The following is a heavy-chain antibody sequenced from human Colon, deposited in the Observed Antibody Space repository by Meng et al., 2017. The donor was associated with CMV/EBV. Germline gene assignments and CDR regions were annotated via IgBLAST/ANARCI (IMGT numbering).Heavy chain of an antibody. Sequence: GESLKISCVASGFSFSDYEMNWVRQAPGKGLEWVSYITTSGSSIHYAASVRGRFTISRDNAQNSLFLHMDSLRAEDTAVYYCARDYEDYDSSGSLFDYWGQGTLVTVSS. CDR2: ITTSGSSI. J-gene: IGHJ4*02. V-gene: IGHV3-48*03. D-gene: IGHD3-22*01. CDR1: GFSFSDYE. CDR3: ARDYEDYDSSGSLFDY.